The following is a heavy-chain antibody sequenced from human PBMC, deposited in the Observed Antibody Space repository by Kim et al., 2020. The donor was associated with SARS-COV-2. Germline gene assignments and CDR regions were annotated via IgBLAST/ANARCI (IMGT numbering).Heavy chain of an antibody. V-gene: IGHV3-23*01. CDR2: ISGSGGST. J-gene: IGHJ6*02. CDR1: GFTFSSYA. CDR3: AKVTLRFLEWLLTSMDV. Sequence: GGSLRLSCAASGFTFSSYAMSWVRQAPGKGLEWVSAISGSGGSTYYADSVKGRFTISRDNSKNTLYLQMNSLRAEDTAVYYCAKVTLRFLEWLLTSMDVWGQGTTVTVSS. D-gene: IGHD3-3*01.